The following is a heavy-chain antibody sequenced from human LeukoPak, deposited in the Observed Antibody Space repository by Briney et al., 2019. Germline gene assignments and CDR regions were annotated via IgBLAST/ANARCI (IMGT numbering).Heavy chain of an antibody. CDR2: INHSGST. CDR3: ASHVYCSGGSCYNLRGDWFDP. Sequence: PSETLSLTCAVYGGSFSGYYWSWIRRPPGKGLEWIGEINHSGSTNYNPSLKSRVNTSKNQFSLKLSSVTAADTAVYYCASHVYCSGGSCYNLRGDWFDPWGQGTLVTVSS. CDR1: GGSFSGYY. V-gene: IGHV4-34*01. D-gene: IGHD2-15*01. J-gene: IGHJ5*02.